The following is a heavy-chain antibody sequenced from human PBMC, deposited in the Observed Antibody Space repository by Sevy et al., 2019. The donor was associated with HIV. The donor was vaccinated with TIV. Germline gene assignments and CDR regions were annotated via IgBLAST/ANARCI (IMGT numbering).Heavy chain of an antibody. D-gene: IGHD1-26*01. V-gene: IGHV3-30*18. CDR2: ISHYGKIE. Sequence: GGSLRLSCIGSGFSFSYYGIHWVRQAPGKGPDWVALISHYGKIEYYADSVKGRFTISRDNSKNTVYLEMNSLRNEDTAIYFCANAYSGSYSHSYLYALDVWGQGTTVTVSS. CDR1: GFSFSYYG. J-gene: IGHJ6*02. CDR3: ANAYSGSYSHSYLYALDV.